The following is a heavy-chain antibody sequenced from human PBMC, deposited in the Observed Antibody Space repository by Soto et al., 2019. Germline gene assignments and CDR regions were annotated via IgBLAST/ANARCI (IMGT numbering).Heavy chain of an antibody. D-gene: IGHD6-13*01. CDR1: GFTFSSYG. J-gene: IGHJ6*02. CDR2: ISYDGSNK. V-gene: IGHV3-30*18. CDR3: AKDLQHYYYYGMDV. Sequence: GGSLRLSCAASGFTFSSYGMHWVRQAPGKGLEWVAVISYDGSNKYYADSVKGRFTISRDNSKNTLYLQMNSLRAEDTAVYYCAKDLQHYYYYGMDVWGQGTTVTVSS.